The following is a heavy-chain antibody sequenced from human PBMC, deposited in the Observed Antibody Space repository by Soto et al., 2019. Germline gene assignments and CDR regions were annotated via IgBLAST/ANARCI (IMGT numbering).Heavy chain of an antibody. CDR1: GFTFDDYA. J-gene: IGHJ3*02. CDR2: ISWNSGSI. V-gene: IGHV3-9*01. CDR3: AKDHEYVKVAFDI. Sequence: EVQLVESGGGLVQPGRSLRLSCAASGFTFDDYAMHWVRQAPGKGLEWVSGISWNSGSIGYADSVKGRFTISRDNAKNSLYLQMNSLRAEDTALYYCAKDHEYVKVAFDIWGQGTMVTVSS. D-gene: IGHD3-16*01.